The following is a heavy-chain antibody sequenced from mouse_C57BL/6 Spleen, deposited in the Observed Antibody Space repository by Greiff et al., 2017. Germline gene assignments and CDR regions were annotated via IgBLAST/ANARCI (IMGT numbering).Heavy chain of an antibody. CDR3: ARQGLPNYYAMDY. J-gene: IGHJ4*01. CDR1: GFTFSSYT. D-gene: IGHD2-2*01. CDR2: ISGGGGNT. V-gene: IGHV5-9*01. Sequence: EVMLVASGGGLVKPGGFLKLSCAASGFTFSSYTMSWVRQTPEKRLEWVATISGGGGNTCYPDSVKGRFTISRDNAKNTLYLQMSSLRSEDTALYYCARQGLPNYYAMDYWGQGTSVTVSS.